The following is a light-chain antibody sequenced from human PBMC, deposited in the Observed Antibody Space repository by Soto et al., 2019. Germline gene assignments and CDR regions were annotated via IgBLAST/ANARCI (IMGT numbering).Light chain of an antibody. Sequence: SYELTQPPSVSVAPGQTARITCGGNNIGGYSVHWYQQRPGQAPVLVVYDDSGRPSGIPERFSGSNSGNTATLTISRVEAGDEADYYCHMWDSSSDHVVFGGGTKLTVL. CDR2: DDS. V-gene: IGLV3-21*02. CDR3: HMWDSSSDHVV. J-gene: IGLJ2*01. CDR1: NIGGYS.